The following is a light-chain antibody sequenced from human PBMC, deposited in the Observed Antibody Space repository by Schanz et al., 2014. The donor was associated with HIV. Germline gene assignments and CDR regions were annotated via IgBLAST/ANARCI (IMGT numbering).Light chain of an antibody. V-gene: IGLV2-14*02. J-gene: IGLJ3*02. CDR1: SSDVGNYNL. CDR3: STYTTSKTWV. Sequence: QSALTQPASVSGSPGQSISISCTGTSSDVGNYNLVSWYQQHPGKAPKLMIYDVTSRPSGVSARFSASKTGETASLTISGLQAEDEAEYYCSTYTTSKTWVFGGGIKLTVL. CDR2: DVT.